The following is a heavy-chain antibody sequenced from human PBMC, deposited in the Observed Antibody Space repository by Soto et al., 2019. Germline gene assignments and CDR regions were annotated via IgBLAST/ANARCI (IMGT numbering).Heavy chain of an antibody. J-gene: IGHJ4*02. V-gene: IGHV3-21*06. Sequence: GGSLRLSCAASVFTFTRYSMNWVRQAPGKGLEWVSSISSTTNYIYYGDSMKGRFTNSRDNAKNSLYLEMNSLRAEDTAVYYCARESEDLTSNFDYWGQGTLVTV. CDR2: ISSTTNYI. CDR1: VFTFTRYS. CDR3: ARESEDLTSNFDY.